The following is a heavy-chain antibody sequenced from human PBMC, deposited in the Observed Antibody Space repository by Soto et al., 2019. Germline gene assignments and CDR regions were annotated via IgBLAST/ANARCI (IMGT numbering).Heavy chain of an antibody. Sequence: GGSLRLSCAASGFTFSSYAMSWVRQAPGKGLEWVSAISGSGGSTYYADSVKGRFTISRDNSKNTLYLQMNSLRAEDTAVYYCAKEKTSSSWYLVSPEVFDIWGQGTMVTVSS. CDR1: GFTFSSYA. D-gene: IGHD6-13*01. V-gene: IGHV3-23*01. J-gene: IGHJ3*02. CDR3: AKEKTSSSWYLVSPEVFDI. CDR2: ISGSGGST.